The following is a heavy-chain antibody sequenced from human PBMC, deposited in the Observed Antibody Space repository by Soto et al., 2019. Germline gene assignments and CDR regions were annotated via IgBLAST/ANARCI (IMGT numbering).Heavy chain of an antibody. V-gene: IGHV6-1*01. CDR3: ARDICSGGSCYSYYYGMDV. CDR2: TYYRSKWYN. CDR1: GDSVSSNSAA. D-gene: IGHD2-15*01. J-gene: IGHJ6*02. Sequence: QTLSLTCAISGDSVSSNSAAWNWIRQSPSRGLEWLGRTYYRSKWYNDYAVSVKSRITINPDTSKNQFSLQLNSVTPEDTAVYYCARDICSGGSCYSYYYGMDVWGQGTTVTVSS.